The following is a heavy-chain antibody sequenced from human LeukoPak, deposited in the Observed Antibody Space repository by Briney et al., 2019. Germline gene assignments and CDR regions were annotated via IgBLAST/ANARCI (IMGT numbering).Heavy chain of an antibody. J-gene: IGHJ4*02. CDR3: ARGHYDVLAASYKWTPDY. Sequence: PGGSLRLSCAASGFTFNTFNMNWVRQAPGKGLEWVSSITSGGDYIYYSDSVKGRFTTSRDNAKNSLSLQLNSLRVEDTAVYYCARGHYDVLAASYKWTPDYWGQGTLVTVSS. CDR2: ITSGGDYI. CDR1: GFTFNTFN. V-gene: IGHV3-21*01. D-gene: IGHD3-9*01.